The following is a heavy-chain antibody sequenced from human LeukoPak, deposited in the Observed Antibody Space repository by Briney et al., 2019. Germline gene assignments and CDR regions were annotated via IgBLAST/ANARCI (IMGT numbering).Heavy chain of an antibody. CDR2: INPNSGGT. CDR1: GYTFTRYY. Sequence: ASVKVSCKASGYTFTRYYMHWVRQAPGQGREWMGWINPNSGGTNYAQKFQGRVTMTRDTSISTAYMELSRLRSDDTAVYYCARGRRGATGSTGDYWGQGTLVTVSS. J-gene: IGHJ4*02. CDR3: ARGRRGATGSTGDY. V-gene: IGHV1-2*02. D-gene: IGHD4-17*01.